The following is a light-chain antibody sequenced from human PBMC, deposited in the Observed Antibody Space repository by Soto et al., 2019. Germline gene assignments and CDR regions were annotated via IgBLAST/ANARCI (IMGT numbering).Light chain of an antibody. CDR2: VAS. V-gene: IGKV1-27*01. J-gene: IGKJ4*01. CDR3: QNYNCGFS. Sequence: DIQMTQSPSSLAASVGDRVTITCRASQGISNRLAWYQQKPWKAPNLLLYVASTLQSGVPSRFSGSGSGTDFTLSISSLQPEDAATDFWQNYNCGFSFGGGTKVEIK. CDR1: QGISNR.